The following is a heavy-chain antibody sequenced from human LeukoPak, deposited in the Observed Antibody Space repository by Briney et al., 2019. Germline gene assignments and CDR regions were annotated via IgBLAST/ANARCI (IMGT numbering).Heavy chain of an antibody. CDR1: GASMRNYY. J-gene: IGHJ4*02. V-gene: IGHV4-59*12. CDR3: ARENSGWLYFDC. Sequence: SETLSLTCTVSGASMRNYYWSWIRQPPGKGLEWIGYVSYSGSTNYNPSLKSRVTISMDASKNQFSLKLDSVNAADTGVYYCARENSGWLYFDCWGQGTLVAASS. CDR2: VSYSGST. D-gene: IGHD6-19*01.